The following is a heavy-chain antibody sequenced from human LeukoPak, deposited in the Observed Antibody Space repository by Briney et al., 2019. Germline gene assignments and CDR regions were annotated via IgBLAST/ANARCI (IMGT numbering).Heavy chain of an antibody. Sequence: ASVKVSCTASGYTFTSYYMHWVRQAPGQGLEWMGIINPSGGSTSYAQKFQGRVTMTRDTSTSTVYMELSSLRSEDTAVYYCARVRRSLQLTTVASFDYWGQGTLVTVSS. D-gene: IGHD4-23*01. CDR3: ARVRRSLQLTTVASFDY. CDR1: GYTFTSYY. J-gene: IGHJ4*02. CDR2: INPSGGST. V-gene: IGHV1-46*01.